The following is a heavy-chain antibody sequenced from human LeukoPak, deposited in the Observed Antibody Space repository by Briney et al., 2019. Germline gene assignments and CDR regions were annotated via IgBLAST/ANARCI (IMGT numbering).Heavy chain of an antibody. D-gene: IGHD3-10*01. CDR3: AKGKRTRWFGMADYYYYYGMDV. J-gene: IGHJ6*02. CDR2: ISYDGSNK. V-gene: IGHV3-30*18. CDR1: GFTFSSYG. Sequence: GGSLRLSCAASGFTFSSYGMHWVRQAPGKGLEWVAVISYDGSNKYYADSVKGRFTISRDNSKNTLYLRMNSLRAEDTAVYYCAKGKRTRWFGMADYYYYYGMDVWGQGTTVTVSS.